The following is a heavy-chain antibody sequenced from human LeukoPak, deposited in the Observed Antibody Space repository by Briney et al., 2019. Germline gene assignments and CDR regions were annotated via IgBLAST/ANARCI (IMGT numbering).Heavy chain of an antibody. V-gene: IGHV1-69*02. CDR1: GDTFSDYT. CDR2: IIPILGIA. J-gene: IGHJ5*01. D-gene: IGHD3-10*01. CDR3: ARGRYYGSGSKSXFDS. Sequence: ASVKVSCKTSGDTFSDYTVNWVRQGPGQGLEWMGRIIPILGIATYAQKFQDRVTITADRSTSTAYMELSSLRSEDTAVYYCARGRYYGSGSKSXFDSWGQGTPVTVSS.